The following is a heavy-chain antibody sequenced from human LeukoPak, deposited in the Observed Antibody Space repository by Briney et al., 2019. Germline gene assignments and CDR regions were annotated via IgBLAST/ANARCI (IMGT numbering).Heavy chain of an antibody. CDR1: GFIFSSYW. J-gene: IGHJ4*02. CDR2: IKQAGSEN. D-gene: IGHD1-7*01. V-gene: IGHV3-7*01. Sequence: GGSLRLSCAASGFIFSSYWMTWVRQAPGKGLEWVANIKQAGSENSYVDSVKGRFTISRDNAKNSLYLQINSLRVEDTAVYYCAKDSHWNYETVYNFDSWGQGTLVTVSS. CDR3: AKDSHWNYETVYNFDS.